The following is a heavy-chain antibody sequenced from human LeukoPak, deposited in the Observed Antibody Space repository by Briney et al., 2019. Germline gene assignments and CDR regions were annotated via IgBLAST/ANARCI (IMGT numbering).Heavy chain of an antibody. CDR3: GSGSYYAFDI. V-gene: IGHV4-59*01. D-gene: IGHD1-26*01. J-gene: IGHJ3*02. CDR2: IYYSGST. CDR1: GGSISSYY. Sequence: PSGTLSLTCTVSGGSISSYYWSWIRQPPGKGLEWIGYIYYSGSTNYNPSLKSRVTISVDTSKNQFSLKLSSVTAADTAVYYCGSGSYYAFDIWGQGTMVTVSS.